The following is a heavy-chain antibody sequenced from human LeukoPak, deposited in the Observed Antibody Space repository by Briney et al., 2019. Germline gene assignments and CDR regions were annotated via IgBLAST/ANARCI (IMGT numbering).Heavy chain of an antibody. V-gene: IGHV3-30-3*02. CDR3: LKDGVGGWFFDY. CDR2: ISYDGSNK. Sequence: PGGSLRLSCAASGFTFSSYAMHWVRQAPGKGLEWVAVISYDGSNKYYADSVKGRFTISRDDSKNTLFLQMSSLKPEDTAVYYCLKDGVGGWFFDYWGQGTLVTVPS. CDR1: GFTFSSYA. J-gene: IGHJ4*02. D-gene: IGHD2-15*01.